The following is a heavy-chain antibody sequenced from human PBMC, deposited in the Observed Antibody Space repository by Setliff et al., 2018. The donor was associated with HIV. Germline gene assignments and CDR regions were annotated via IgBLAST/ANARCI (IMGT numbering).Heavy chain of an antibody. CDR1: GDSISSYS. CDR3: ARLIDDSGSFPDKNWFDT. V-gene: IGHV4-4*09. D-gene: IGHD3-10*01. J-gene: IGHJ5*02. Sequence: SETLSLTCTVSGDSISSYSWNWIRQSPGGGLEWIGFIFSSGSTKYNPSLQSRVTMSIDTSKNQFSLRLTSVTAADTAVYYCARLIDDSGSFPDKNWFDTWGQGSLVTVSS. CDR2: IFSSGST.